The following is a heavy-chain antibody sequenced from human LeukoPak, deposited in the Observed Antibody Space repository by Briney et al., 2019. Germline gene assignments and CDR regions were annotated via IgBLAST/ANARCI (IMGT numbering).Heavy chain of an antibody. Sequence: PSETLPLTCTVSGGSISSYYWSWIRQPPGKGLEWIGYIYYSGSTNYNPSLKSRVTISVDTSKNQFSLKLSSVTAADTAVYYCARDHGYANWFDPWGQGTLVTVSS. CDR1: GGSISSYY. J-gene: IGHJ5*02. CDR3: ARDHGYANWFDP. CDR2: IYYSGST. V-gene: IGHV4-59*01. D-gene: IGHD5-18*01.